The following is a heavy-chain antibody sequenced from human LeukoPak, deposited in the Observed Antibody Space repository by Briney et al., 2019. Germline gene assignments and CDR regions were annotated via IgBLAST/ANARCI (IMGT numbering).Heavy chain of an antibody. CDR1: GGSISSYY. J-gene: IGHJ6*03. D-gene: IGHD6-13*01. CDR2: FYTSGST. CDR3: ARATHWGSSSWSYYYYYYMDV. V-gene: IGHV4-4*07. Sequence: PSETLSLTCTVSGGSISSYYWSWIRQPAGKGLEWIGRFYTSGSTKYNPSLKSRVTMSEDTSKNQFSLKLSSVTAADTAVYYCARATHWGSSSWSYYYYYYMDVWGKGTTVTISS.